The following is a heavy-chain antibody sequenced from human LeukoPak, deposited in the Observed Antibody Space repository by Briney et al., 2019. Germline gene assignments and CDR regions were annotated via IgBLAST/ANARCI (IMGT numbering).Heavy chain of an antibody. J-gene: IGHJ4*02. V-gene: IGHV3-23*01. D-gene: IGHD6-19*01. CDR1: GFTFSSYA. Sequence: PGGSLRLSCAASGFTFSSYAMSWVRQAPGKGLEWVSGISGSGDSTHYADSVKGRFTISRDNFKNTLYLQMNGLRAEDTAVYYCAKDGGGWYSDYWGQGTLVTVSS. CDR2: ISGSGDST. CDR3: AKDGGGWYSDY.